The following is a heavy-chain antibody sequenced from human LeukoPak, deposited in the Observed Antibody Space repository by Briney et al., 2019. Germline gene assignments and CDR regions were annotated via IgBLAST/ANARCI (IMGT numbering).Heavy chain of an antibody. CDR1: GGTFSSYA. Sequence: SVKVSFKASGGTFSSYAISWVRLAPGQGLEWMGGIIPIFGTANYAQKFQGRVTITADESTSTAYMEVSSLRSEDTAVYYCARAYSGYDFFDYWGQGILVTVSS. CDR2: IIPIFGTA. J-gene: IGHJ4*02. V-gene: IGHV1-69*13. D-gene: IGHD5-12*01. CDR3: ARAYSGYDFFDY.